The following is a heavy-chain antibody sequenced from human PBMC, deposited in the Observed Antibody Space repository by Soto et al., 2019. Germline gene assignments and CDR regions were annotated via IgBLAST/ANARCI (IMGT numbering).Heavy chain of an antibody. CDR2: MNPNSGNT. V-gene: IGHV1-8*01. CDR3: ARDPVVVVAAKRGGYYYGMDV. Sequence: ASVKVSCKGSGYTFTSYDIVWVRQATGQGLEWMGWMNPNSGNTGYAQKFQGGVTMTRNTAISTVYMELSSLRSEDTAVYYCARDPVVVVAAKRGGYYYGMDVWGQGTTVTVSS. J-gene: IGHJ6*02. CDR1: GYTFTSYD. D-gene: IGHD2-15*01.